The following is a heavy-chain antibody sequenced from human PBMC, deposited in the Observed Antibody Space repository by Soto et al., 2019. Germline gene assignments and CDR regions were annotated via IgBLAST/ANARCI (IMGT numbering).Heavy chain of an antibody. J-gene: IGHJ4*02. D-gene: IGHD6-19*01. CDR3: AKARYSSGAGSLDY. CDR1: GFTFSNFG. Sequence: QVQLVESGGGVVQPGRSLRLSCAASGFTFSNFGMHWVRQAPGKGLEWVTTISDDGSNQYYADSVKGRFTISRDNSKDTLYLQMNSLRAEDTAVYYCAKARYSSGAGSLDYWGQGNLVTVSS. CDR2: ISDDGSNQ. V-gene: IGHV3-30*18.